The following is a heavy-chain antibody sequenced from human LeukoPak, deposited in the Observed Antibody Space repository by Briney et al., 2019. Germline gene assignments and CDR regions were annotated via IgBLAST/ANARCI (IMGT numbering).Heavy chain of an antibody. D-gene: IGHD3-22*01. CDR1: GGSISSGDYY. J-gene: IGHJ3*02. V-gene: IGHV4-30-4*01. CDR3: ARTYYDSSGYFLHDAFDI. Sequence: SGPTLVKPSQTLSLTCTVSGGSISSGDYYWSWIRQPPGKGLEWIGYIYYSGSTYYNPSLKSRVTISVDTSKNQFSLKPSSVTAADTAVYYCARTYYDSSGYFLHDAFDIWGQGTMVTVSS. CDR2: IYYSGST.